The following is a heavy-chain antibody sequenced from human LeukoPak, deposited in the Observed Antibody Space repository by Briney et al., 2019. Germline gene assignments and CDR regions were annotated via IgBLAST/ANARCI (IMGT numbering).Heavy chain of an antibody. CDR2: IYPGDSDT. CDR1: GYSFASYW. J-gene: IGHJ4*02. D-gene: IGHD2-21*02. V-gene: IGHV5-51*01. CDR3: ARNFEYCGGDCYDY. Sequence: GESLKISCKGSGYSFASYWIGWVRQMPGKGLEWMGIIYPGDSDTRYSPSFQGQVTISADKSIGTAYLQWSSLKASDTATYYCARNFEYCGGDCYDYWGQGTLVSVSS.